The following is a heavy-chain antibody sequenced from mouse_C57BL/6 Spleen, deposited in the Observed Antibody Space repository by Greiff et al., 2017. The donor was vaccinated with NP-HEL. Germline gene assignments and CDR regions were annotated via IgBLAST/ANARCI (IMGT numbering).Heavy chain of an antibody. CDR3: ARGLNWANFDY. Sequence: EVQLVESGGGLVKPGGSLKLSCAASGFTFSSSAMSWVRQTPEKRLEWVATISDGGSYTYYPDNVKGRFTIARDNAKNNLYLQMSHLKSEDTAMYYCARGLNWANFDYWGQGTTLTVSS. V-gene: IGHV5-4*01. D-gene: IGHD4-1*01. CDR1: GFTFSSSA. CDR2: ISDGGSYT. J-gene: IGHJ2*01.